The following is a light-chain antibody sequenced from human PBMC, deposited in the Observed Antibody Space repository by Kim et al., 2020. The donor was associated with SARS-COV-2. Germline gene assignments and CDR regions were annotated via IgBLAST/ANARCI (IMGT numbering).Light chain of an antibody. V-gene: IGLV3-21*04. CDR1: SIGSKS. Sequence: APGKAAEINCGGNSIGSKSVTGYQQKPGQAPVLVIYYDSDRPSGIPERFSGSNSGNTATLTISRVEAGDEADYYCQVWDSSSDHVVFGGGTQLTVL. J-gene: IGLJ2*01. CDR2: YDS. CDR3: QVWDSSSDHVV.